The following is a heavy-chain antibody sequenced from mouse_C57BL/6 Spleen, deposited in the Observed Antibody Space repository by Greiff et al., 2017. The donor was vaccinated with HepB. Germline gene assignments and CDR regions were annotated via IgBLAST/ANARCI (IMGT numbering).Heavy chain of an antibody. CDR2: IYPGDGDT. Sequence: QVQLQQSGPELVKPGASVKISCKASGYAFSSSWMNWVKQRPGKGLEWIGRIYPGDGDTNYNGKFKGKATLTAEKSSSTAYMQLSSLTSEDSAVYFCAKNWDGGYYFDYWGQGTTLTVSS. D-gene: IGHD4-1*01. CDR3: AKNWDGGYYFDY. CDR1: GYAFSSSW. V-gene: IGHV1-82*01. J-gene: IGHJ2*01.